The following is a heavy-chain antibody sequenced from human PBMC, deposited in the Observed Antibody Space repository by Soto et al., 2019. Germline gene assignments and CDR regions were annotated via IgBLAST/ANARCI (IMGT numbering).Heavy chain of an antibody. CDR1: GFTFTSSA. V-gene: IGHV1-58*01. CDR3: AGGGNGEYYYYMDV. J-gene: IGHJ6*03. CDR2: IVVGSGNT. D-gene: IGHD3-10*01. Sequence: ASVKGSCKASGFTFTSSAVQWVRQARGQRLEWVGWIVVGSGNTNYAQKFQERVTITRDMSTSTAYMELSSLRSEDTGVYYGAGGGNGEYYYYMDVWGKGTTVTVSS.